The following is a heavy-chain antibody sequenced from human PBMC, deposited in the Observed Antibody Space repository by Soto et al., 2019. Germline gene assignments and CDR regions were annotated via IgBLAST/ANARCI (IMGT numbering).Heavy chain of an antibody. D-gene: IGHD1-26*01. Sequence: GGSLRLSCAASGFTFSSYAMHWVRQAPGKGLEWVAVISYDGSNKYYADSVKGRFTISRDNSKNTLYLQMNSLRAEDTAVYYCARAHGIVGAHTSMDVWGQGTTVTVSS. J-gene: IGHJ6*02. CDR3: ARAHGIVGAHTSMDV. CDR1: GFTFSSYA. CDR2: ISYDGSNK. V-gene: IGHV3-30-3*01.